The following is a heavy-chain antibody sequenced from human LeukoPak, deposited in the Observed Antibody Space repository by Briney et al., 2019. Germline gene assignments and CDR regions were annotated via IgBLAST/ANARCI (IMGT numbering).Heavy chain of an antibody. CDR2: IYYSGST. D-gene: IGHD1-26*01. V-gene: IGHV4-59*01. CDR1: GGSISSYY. Sequence: SETLSLTCTVSGGSISSYYWSWIRQPPGKGLEWIGYIYYSGSTNYNPSLKSRVTISVDTSKNQFSLKLSSVTAADTAVYYCARVPRALVGATGTFDYWGQGTLVTVSS. CDR3: ARVPRALVGATGTFDY. J-gene: IGHJ4*02.